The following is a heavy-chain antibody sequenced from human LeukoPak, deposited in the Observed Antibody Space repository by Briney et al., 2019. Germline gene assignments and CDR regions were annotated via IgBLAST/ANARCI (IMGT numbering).Heavy chain of an antibody. Sequence: GGSLRLSCAASGFTFSNYAMSWVRQAPGKGLEWVSALVGSGDTTFYADSVKGRFIVSRDNSKNTLYLQMNSLRAEDTAVYYCARLDSSGYLDDYWGQGTLVTVSS. V-gene: IGHV3-23*01. CDR1: GFTFSNYA. D-gene: IGHD3-22*01. J-gene: IGHJ4*02. CDR3: ARLDSSGYLDDY. CDR2: LVGSGDTT.